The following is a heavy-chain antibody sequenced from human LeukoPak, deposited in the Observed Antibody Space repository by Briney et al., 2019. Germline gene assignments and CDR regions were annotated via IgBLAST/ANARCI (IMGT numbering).Heavy chain of an antibody. V-gene: IGHV3-23*01. CDR3: AKDSILRSGWYFGAELPRGKVGLFDY. CDR2: ISGGVGST. D-gene: IGHD6-19*01. J-gene: IGHJ4*02. Sequence: GGSLRLSCAASGLTFSSYAMSWVRQAPGKGLEWVSAISGGVGSTYYADSVKGRFTISRDNSKNTLYLQMNSMRAEDTAVYYCAKDSILRSGWYFGAELPRGKVGLFDYWGQGTLVTVSS. CDR1: GLTFSSYA.